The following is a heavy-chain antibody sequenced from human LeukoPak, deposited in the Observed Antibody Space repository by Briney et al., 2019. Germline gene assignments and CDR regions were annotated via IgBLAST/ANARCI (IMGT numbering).Heavy chain of an antibody. D-gene: IGHD4-17*01. Sequence: GGSLRLSCAASGFTFSSYWMSWVRQAPGKGLEWVANIKQDGSEKYYVDSVKGRFTISRDNAKNSLYLQMNSLRAEDTAVYYCARDGGDYGDFGDYYYYYMDVWGKGTTVTVSS. CDR1: GFTFSSYW. CDR2: IKQDGSEK. J-gene: IGHJ6*03. CDR3: ARDGGDYGDFGDYYYYYMDV. V-gene: IGHV3-7*01.